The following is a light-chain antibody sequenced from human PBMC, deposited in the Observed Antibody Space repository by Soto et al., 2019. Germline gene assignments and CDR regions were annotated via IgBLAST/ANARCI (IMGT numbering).Light chain of an antibody. V-gene: IGLV2-14*01. CDR2: DVS. J-gene: IGLJ2*01. CDR3: SSYTSSSTVV. Sequence: QSVLTQPASVSGSPGQSITISCTGTSSDVGGYNYVSWYQQHPGKAPKLMIYDVSNRPSGVSNRFSGSKSGNTAFLTISGLQAEDEADYYSSSYTSSSTVVFGGGTEVTV. CDR1: SSDVGGYNY.